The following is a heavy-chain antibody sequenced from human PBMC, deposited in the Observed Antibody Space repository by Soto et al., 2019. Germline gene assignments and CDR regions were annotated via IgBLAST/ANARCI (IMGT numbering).Heavy chain of an antibody. CDR3: ARVERGTATTVVDDFDI. CDR1: GGFVSSGSYY. CDR2: MSHSGGT. D-gene: IGHD1-1*01. J-gene: IGHJ3*02. Sequence: QVQLQQWGAGLLKPSETLSLTCAVYGGFVSSGSYYWSWIRQPPGKGLEWIGEMSHSGGTHFNPSLKSLVTISVDTCKNQFSLKMSSVTAADTALYYCARVERGTATTVVDDFDIWGPGTMVTVSS. V-gene: IGHV4-34*01.